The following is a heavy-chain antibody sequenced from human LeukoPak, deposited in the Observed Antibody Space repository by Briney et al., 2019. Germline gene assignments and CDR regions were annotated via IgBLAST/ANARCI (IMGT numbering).Heavy chain of an antibody. Sequence: SETLSLTCTVSGGSISSSTYYWGWIRQPPGKGLEWIGSVYYSGSTYYNPSLKSRVTISVDTSKNQFSLKLSSVTAADTAVYYCARQNYGDSNWFDPWGQGILVTVSS. CDR3: ARQNYGDSNWFDP. J-gene: IGHJ5*02. D-gene: IGHD4-17*01. CDR1: GGSISSSTYY. V-gene: IGHV4-39*01. CDR2: VYYSGST.